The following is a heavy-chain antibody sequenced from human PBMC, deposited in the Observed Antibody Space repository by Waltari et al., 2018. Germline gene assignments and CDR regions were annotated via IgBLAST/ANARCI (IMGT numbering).Heavy chain of an antibody. CDR1: GYTLTELS. D-gene: IGHD3-22*01. CDR2: FDPEDGET. Sequence: QVQLVQSGAEVKKPGSSVKVSCKASGYTLTELSMHWVRQAPGKGLEWMGGFDPEDGETIYAQKFQGRVTMTEDTSTDTAYMELSSLRSEDTAVYYCATVLAYYDSSGYPMGLDYWGQGTLVTVSS. CDR3: ATVLAYYDSSGYPMGLDY. J-gene: IGHJ4*02. V-gene: IGHV1-24*01.